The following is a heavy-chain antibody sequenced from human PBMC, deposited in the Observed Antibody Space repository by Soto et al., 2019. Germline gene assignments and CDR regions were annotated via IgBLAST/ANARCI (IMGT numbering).Heavy chain of an antibody. D-gene: IGHD3-22*01. J-gene: IGHJ6*02. CDR1: GGTFSSYG. CDR2: IIPMFATP. CDR3: ARGRHYYDRSGDPIYYYHGLDV. V-gene: IGHV1-69*01. Sequence: QVRLVQSGAEVKKAGSSVKVSCKASGGTFSSYGISWVRQAPGQGLEWMGGIIPMFATPHYAQKFQGRVSITADESACTAYMQLSSLTSEDTAVYYCARGRHYYDRSGDPIYYYHGLDVWGQGTTVTVSS.